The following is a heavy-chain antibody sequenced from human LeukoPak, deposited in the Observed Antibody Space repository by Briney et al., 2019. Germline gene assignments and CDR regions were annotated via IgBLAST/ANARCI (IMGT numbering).Heavy chain of an antibody. V-gene: IGHV6-1*01. CDR1: GDSVSSDSAA. D-gene: IGHD2-2*01. Sequence: SQTLSLTCAISGDSVSSDSAACNWIRQSPSRGLEWLGRTYYRSKWYNDYAVSVKSRITINPDTSKNQFSLQLNSVTPEDTAVYYCARSLRLGYCSSTSCYGAFDIWGQGTMVTVSS. CDR3: ARSLRLGYCSSTSCYGAFDI. CDR2: TYYRSKWYN. J-gene: IGHJ3*02.